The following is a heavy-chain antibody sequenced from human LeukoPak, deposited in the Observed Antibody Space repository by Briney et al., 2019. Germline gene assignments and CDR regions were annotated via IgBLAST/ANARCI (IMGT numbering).Heavy chain of an antibody. CDR2: IYYSGST. CDR1: GGSIRSSNYF. CDR3: ARDDGDYSFDY. V-gene: IGHV4-61*01. J-gene: IGHJ4*02. D-gene: IGHD4-17*01. Sequence: SETLSLTCTVSGGSIRSSNYFWGWIRQSPGKGLEWIGYIYYSGSTNYNPSLKSRVTISVDTSKNQFSLKLSSVTAADTAVYYCARDDGDYSFDYWGQGTLVTVSS.